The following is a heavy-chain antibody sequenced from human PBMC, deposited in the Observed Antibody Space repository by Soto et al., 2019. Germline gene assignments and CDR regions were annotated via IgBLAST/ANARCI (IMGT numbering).Heavy chain of an antibody. D-gene: IGHD3-22*01. Sequence: QVQLVQSGAEVKKPGASVKLSCKASGYTFTSYHVHWVRQAPGQGLELMGIINPSRGTTSYAQRFQGRVTMTMDTSASTVYMEVSSLRSEDTATYYCASDGSGYYYGSFDYWGQGTLVTVSS. J-gene: IGHJ4*02. V-gene: IGHV1-46*01. CDR2: INPSRGTT. CDR3: ASDGSGYYYGSFDY. CDR1: GYTFTSYH.